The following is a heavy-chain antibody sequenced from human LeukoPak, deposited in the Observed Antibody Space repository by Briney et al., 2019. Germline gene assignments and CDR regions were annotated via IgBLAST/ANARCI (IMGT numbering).Heavy chain of an antibody. J-gene: IGHJ6*03. V-gene: IGHV1-8*01. CDR2: MNPNSGNT. D-gene: IGHD2/OR15-2a*01. CDR3: ARSGGTTYYYYMDV. CDR1: GYTFTSYD. Sequence: ASVKVSCKASGYTFTSYDINWVRQATGQGLEWMGWMNPNSGNTGYAQKFQGRVTMTRNTSISTAYMGLSSLISEDTAVYYCARSGGTTYYYYMDVWGKGTTVTVSS.